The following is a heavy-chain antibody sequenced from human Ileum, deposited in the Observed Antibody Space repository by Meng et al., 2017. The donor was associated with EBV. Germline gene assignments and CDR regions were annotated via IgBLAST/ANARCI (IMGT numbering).Heavy chain of an antibody. V-gene: IGHV4-34*01. Sequence: VRLQPSGAGLLNPSETLFSTCAVYGGSFSGYYWTWIRQPPGKGLEWIGEINHSGSTNYNPSLKSRVTISVDKNQFSLKLSSVTAADTAVYYCARGFYTYGSSCFDYWGQGTLVTVSS. CDR2: INHSGST. CDR1: GGSFSGYY. J-gene: IGHJ4*02. D-gene: IGHD6-13*01. CDR3: ARGFYTYGSSCFDY.